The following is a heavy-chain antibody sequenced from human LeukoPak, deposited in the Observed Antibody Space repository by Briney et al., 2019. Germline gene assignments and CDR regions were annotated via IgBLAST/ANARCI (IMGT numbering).Heavy chain of an antibody. CDR3: ARGASPAY. V-gene: IGHV4-34*01. CDR2: INHSGST. D-gene: IGHD2-2*01. CDR1: SGSFSGYY. J-gene: IGHJ4*02. Sequence: SETLSLTCAVYSGSFSGYYWSWVRQPPGKGLEWIGEINHSGSTNYNPSLKSRVTISVDTSKNQFSLKLSSVTAADTAVYYCARGASPAYWGQGTLVTVSS.